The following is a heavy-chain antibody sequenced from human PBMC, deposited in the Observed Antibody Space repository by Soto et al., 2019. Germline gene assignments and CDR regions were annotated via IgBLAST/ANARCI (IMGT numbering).Heavy chain of an antibody. Sequence: VGSLRLSCAASGFTFSSYAMHWVRQAPGKGLEWVAVISYDGSNKYYADSVKGRFTISRDNSKNTLYLQMNSLRAEDTAVYYCARIPSPYYYYYGMDVWGQGTTVTVSS. CDR2: ISYDGSNK. CDR1: GFTFSSYA. D-gene: IGHD2-2*01. CDR3: ARIPSPYYYYYGMDV. V-gene: IGHV3-30-3*01. J-gene: IGHJ6*02.